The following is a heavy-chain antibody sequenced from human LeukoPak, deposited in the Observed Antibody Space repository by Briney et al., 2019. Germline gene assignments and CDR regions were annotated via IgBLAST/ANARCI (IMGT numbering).Heavy chain of an antibody. D-gene: IGHD3-16*02. V-gene: IGHV1-18*01. CDR1: GGTSSSYA. Sequence: ASVKVSCKASGGTSSSYAISWVRQAPGQGLEWMGWISAYNGNTNYAQKLQGRVTMTTDTSTSTAYMELRSLRSDDTAVYYCARVRVWGSYRPRYFDYWGQGTLVTVSS. J-gene: IGHJ4*02. CDR3: ARVRVWGSYRPRYFDY. CDR2: ISAYNGNT.